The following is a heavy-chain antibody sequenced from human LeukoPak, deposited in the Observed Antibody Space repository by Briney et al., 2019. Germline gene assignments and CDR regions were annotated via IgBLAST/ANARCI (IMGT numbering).Heavy chain of an antibody. Sequence: GGPPRLSRAASGFTFNNYAMSWVRQAPGKGLEWVSAISGSGGSTYYADSVKGRFTISRDNSKNTLYLQMNSLRAEDTAVYYCATRAGGYWGQGTLVTVSS. D-gene: IGHD3-10*01. CDR1: GFTFNNYA. V-gene: IGHV3-23*01. CDR3: ATRAGGY. J-gene: IGHJ4*02. CDR2: ISGSGGST.